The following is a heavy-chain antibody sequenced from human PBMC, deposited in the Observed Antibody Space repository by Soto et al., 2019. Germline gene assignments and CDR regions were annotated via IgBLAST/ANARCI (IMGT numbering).Heavy chain of an antibody. CDR1: GDTVSTNTAA. CDR2: IYYKSRWYN. V-gene: IGHV6-1*01. D-gene: IGHD5-12*01. Sequence: SQTLSLTCAISGDTVSTNTAAWNWIRQSPSRGLEWLGRIYYKSRWYNDYSESLKSRIAIIPDTSRNQFSLQLNSVIPEDTAVYYCARDWGYDPDPTYYYGMDVWGQGXKVTVSS. CDR3: ARDWGYDPDPTYYYGMDV. J-gene: IGHJ6*02.